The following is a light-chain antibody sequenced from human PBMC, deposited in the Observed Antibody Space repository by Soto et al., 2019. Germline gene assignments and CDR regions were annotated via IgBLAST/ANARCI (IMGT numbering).Light chain of an antibody. CDR3: SSYTTTTSLFV. CDR2: EVS. V-gene: IGLV2-14*01. CDR1: SSDIGGFNF. J-gene: IGLJ1*01. Sequence: QSAPTQPASVSGSPGQSITISCTGTSSDIGGFNFVSWYQHHPGKAPKLLIYEVSDQASGVSNRFSGSKSGNTATLTISGLQAEDEADYYCSSYTTTTSLFVFGSGTKVTVL.